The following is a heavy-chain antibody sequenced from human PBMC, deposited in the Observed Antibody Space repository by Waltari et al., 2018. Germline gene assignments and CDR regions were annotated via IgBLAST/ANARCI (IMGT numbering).Heavy chain of an antibody. V-gene: IGHV1-2*02. CDR2: INPNSSAT. Sequence: QVHLVQSGGEVQKPGASVKVSCKASGYSFTDYYIHWVRHAPGQGLEWMGWINPNSSATNYAQQLQDRVTVTRDTSSSTSYMELSSLTSGDTAVYYCARVPIFDWLVSGFDLWGQGTLVTVSS. CDR3: ARVPIFDWLVSGFDL. D-gene: IGHD3-9*01. J-gene: IGHJ5*02. CDR1: GYSFTDYY.